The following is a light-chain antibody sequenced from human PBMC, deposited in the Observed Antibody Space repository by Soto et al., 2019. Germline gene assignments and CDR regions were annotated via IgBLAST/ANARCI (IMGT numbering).Light chain of an antibody. CDR3: QSYDSSLSGSV. V-gene: IGLV1-40*01. J-gene: IGLJ2*01. CDR2: GNN. Sequence: QPVLTQPPSVSGALGQRVTISCTGSSSNIGAGYDVHWYQQLPRTAPRLLIYGNNNRPSGVPDRFSGSKSGTSASLAISGLQAEDEADYYCQSYDSSLSGSVFGGGTKLTVL. CDR1: SSNIGAGYD.